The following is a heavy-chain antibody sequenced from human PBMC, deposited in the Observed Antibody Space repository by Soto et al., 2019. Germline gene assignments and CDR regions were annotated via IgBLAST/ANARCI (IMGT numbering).Heavy chain of an antibody. J-gene: IGHJ4*02. D-gene: IGHD6-13*01. CDR3: AKDKDFRGPIAAAGPYFDY. V-gene: IGHV3-23*01. Sequence: AGSLRLSCAASGFTFSSYAMSWCLEAAVGGLEWVSAISGSGGSTYYADSVKGRFTISRDNSKNTLYLQMNSLRAEDTAVYYCAKDKDFRGPIAAAGPYFDYWGQGTLVTVSS. CDR1: GFTFSSYA. CDR2: ISGSGGST.